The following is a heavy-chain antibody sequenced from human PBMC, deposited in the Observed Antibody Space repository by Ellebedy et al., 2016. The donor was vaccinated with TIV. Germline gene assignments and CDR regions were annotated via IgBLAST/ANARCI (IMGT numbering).Heavy chain of an antibody. D-gene: IGHD5-24*01. CDR2: INANSATI. CDR1: GFTFSSYA. CDR3: GRAGWDADGENQRGIDQ. V-gene: IGHV3-23*01. J-gene: IGHJ4*02. Sequence: GGSLRLXXAASGFTFSSYALTWVRQAPGKGLEWISLINANSATIYYADSVKGRFTISRDNSKNTLFLQMNSLETEDTAVYYCGRAGWDADGENQRGIDQWGQGALVIVSS.